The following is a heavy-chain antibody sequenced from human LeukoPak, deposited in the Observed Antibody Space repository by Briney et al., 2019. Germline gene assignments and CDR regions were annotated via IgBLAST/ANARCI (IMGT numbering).Heavy chain of an antibody. CDR1: GFSFSTFG. Sequence: GGSLRLSCAASGFSFSTFGMHWARRAPGKGLEWVAVIWNDGSKKFYADSVKGRFTISRDNSQNTLYLQMYRLRVEDTAVYYCGRDSLGGDYWGQGTLVTVSS. CDR3: GRDSLGGDY. D-gene: IGHD3-16*01. V-gene: IGHV3-33*01. J-gene: IGHJ4*02. CDR2: IWNDGSKK.